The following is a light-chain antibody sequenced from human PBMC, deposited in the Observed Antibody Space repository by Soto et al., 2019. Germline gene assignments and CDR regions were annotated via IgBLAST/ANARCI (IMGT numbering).Light chain of an antibody. Sequence: EIVLTQTPGTLSFSPGERATLSCRASQSVSSSNLAWYQQKPGQAPRLLIYGASTRATGIPARFSGSGSGTEFTLTISSLQSEDFAVYYCQQYNNWPPITFGQGTRLEI. CDR3: QQYNNWPPIT. CDR1: QSVSSSN. V-gene: IGKV3-15*01. J-gene: IGKJ5*01. CDR2: GAS.